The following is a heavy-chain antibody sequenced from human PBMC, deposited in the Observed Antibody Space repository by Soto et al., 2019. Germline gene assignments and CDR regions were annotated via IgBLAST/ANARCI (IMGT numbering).Heavy chain of an antibody. J-gene: IGHJ4*02. CDR2: INAGYSDT. CDR1: GYRITCCA. Sequence: ASVKVSCKASGYRITCCAMHWVRQAPGQRPEWMGWINAGYSDTKYSQKFQGRLTMVRDTSASTAYMELSGLTSEDTAVYYCAREGEGEAAAAMVYWGQGSLVTVSS. D-gene: IGHD2-2*01. CDR3: AREGEGEAAAAMVY. V-gene: IGHV1-3*01.